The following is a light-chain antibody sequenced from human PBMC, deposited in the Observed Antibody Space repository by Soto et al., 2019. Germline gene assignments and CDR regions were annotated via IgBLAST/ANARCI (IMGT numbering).Light chain of an antibody. CDR1: QGITHY. Sequence: IQMTQSPSSLSASVGDRVTITCRASQGITHYLGWYQQKPGKAPKRLIFDVSTLQSGVPSRFSGSGSGTEFTLTISSLQPEDFATYYCLQHETYPRAFGQGTKVEI. J-gene: IGKJ2*01. CDR2: DVS. V-gene: IGKV1-17*01. CDR3: LQHETYPRA.